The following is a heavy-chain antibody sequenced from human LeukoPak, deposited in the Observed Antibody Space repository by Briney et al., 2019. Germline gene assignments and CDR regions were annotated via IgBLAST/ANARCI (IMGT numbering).Heavy chain of an antibody. CDR3: TTGCSSTSCDIDY. J-gene: IGHJ4*02. Sequence: QPGGPLKLSCAASGFTFSGSAMHWVRQASGKGLEWVGRIRSKANSYATAYAASVKGRSTISRDDSENTAYLQMNSLKTEDTAVYYCTTGCSSTSCDIDYWGQGTLVTVSS. D-gene: IGHD2-2*01. V-gene: IGHV3-73*01. CDR1: GFTFSGSA. CDR2: IRSKANSYAT.